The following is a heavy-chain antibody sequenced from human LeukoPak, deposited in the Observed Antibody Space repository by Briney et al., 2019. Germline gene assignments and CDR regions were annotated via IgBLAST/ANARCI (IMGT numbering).Heavy chain of an antibody. CDR1: GFTFSSYA. CDR3: ARDGGEGLWFGELLDP. V-gene: IGHV3-30*04. CDR2: ISYDGSNK. J-gene: IGHJ5*02. D-gene: IGHD3-10*01. Sequence: GRPLRLSCAASGFTFSSYAMHWVRQAPGKGLEWVAVISYDGSNKYYADSVKGRFTISRDNSKNTLYLQMNSLRAEDTAVYYCARDGGEGLWFGELLDPWGQGTLVTVSS.